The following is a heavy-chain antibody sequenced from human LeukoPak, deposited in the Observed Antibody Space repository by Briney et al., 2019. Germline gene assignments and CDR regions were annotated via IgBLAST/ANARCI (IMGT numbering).Heavy chain of an antibody. Sequence: GGSLRLSCAASRFTFSSYSMNWVRQAPGKGLEWVSSISSSSSYIYYADSVKGRFTISRDNAKNSLYLQMNSLRAEDTAVYYCARVFRGVIKGVFDYWGQGTLVTVSS. J-gene: IGHJ4*02. V-gene: IGHV3-21*01. CDR1: RFTFSSYS. CDR3: ARVFRGVIKGVFDY. D-gene: IGHD3-10*01. CDR2: ISSSSSYI.